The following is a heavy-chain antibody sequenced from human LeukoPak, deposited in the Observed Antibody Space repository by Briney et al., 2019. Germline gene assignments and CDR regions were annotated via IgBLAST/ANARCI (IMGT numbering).Heavy chain of an antibody. CDR3: ARVLRRGSGRLEGFNWFDP. Sequence: ASVKVSCKASGYTFTSYYMHWVRQAPGQGLEWMGIINPSGGSTSYAQKFQGRVTMTRDTSTSTVYMELSGLRSEDTAVYYCARVLRRGSGRLEGFNWFDPWGQGTLVTVSS. D-gene: IGHD6-19*01. J-gene: IGHJ5*02. CDR2: INPSGGST. V-gene: IGHV1-46*01. CDR1: GYTFTSYY.